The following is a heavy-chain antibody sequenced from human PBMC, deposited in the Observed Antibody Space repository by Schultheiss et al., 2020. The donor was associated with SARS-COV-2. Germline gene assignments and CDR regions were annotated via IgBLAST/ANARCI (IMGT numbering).Heavy chain of an antibody. V-gene: IGHV3-23*01. D-gene: IGHD5-24*01. CDR1: GFTVSSNY. J-gene: IGHJ4*02. CDR3: AKTLRRLRWDFDY. CDR2: ISGSGGST. Sequence: GESLKISCAASGFTVSSNYMSWVRQAPGKGLEWVSAISGSGGSTYYADSVKGRFTISRDNSKNTLYLQMNSLRAEDTAVYYCAKTLRRLRWDFDYWGQGTLVTVSS.